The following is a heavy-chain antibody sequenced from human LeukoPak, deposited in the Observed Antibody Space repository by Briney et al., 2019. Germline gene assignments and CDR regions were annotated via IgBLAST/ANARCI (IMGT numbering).Heavy chain of an antibody. V-gene: IGHV4-59*08. CDR3: ARHGRGYYDSSGYYGVYFDY. D-gene: IGHD3-22*01. J-gene: IGHJ4*02. Sequence: SETLSLTCTVSGGSISSYYWSWIRQPPGKGLEWIGYIYYSGSTNYNPSLKSRVTISVDTSKNQFSLKLSSVTAADTAVYYCARHGRGYYDSSGYYGVYFDYWGREPWSPSPQ. CDR1: GGSISSYY. CDR2: IYYSGST.